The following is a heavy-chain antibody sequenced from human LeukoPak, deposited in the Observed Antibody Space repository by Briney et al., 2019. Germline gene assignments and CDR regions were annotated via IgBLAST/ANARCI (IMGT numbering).Heavy chain of an antibody. CDR2: INHSGST. D-gene: IGHD6-13*01. CDR3: ARGIGDFRIAAAGRAYWYFDL. Sequence: PSETLSLTCAVYGGSFSGCYWSWIRQPPGKGLEWIGEINHSGSTNYNPSLKSRVTISVDASKNQFSLKLSSVTAADTAVYYCARGIGDFRIAAAGRAYWYFDLWGRGTLVTVSS. V-gene: IGHV4-34*01. CDR1: GGSFSGCY. J-gene: IGHJ2*01.